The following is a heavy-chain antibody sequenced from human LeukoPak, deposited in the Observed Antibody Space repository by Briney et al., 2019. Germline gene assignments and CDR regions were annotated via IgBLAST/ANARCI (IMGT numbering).Heavy chain of an antibody. CDR2: INPNSGGT. V-gene: IGHV1-2*02. Sequence: ASVKVSCKASGYTFTGYYMHWVRQAPGQGLERMGWINPNSGGTNYAQKFQGRVTMTRDTSISTAYMELSRLRSDDTAVYYCARADYGDYYIDYWGQGTLVTVSS. J-gene: IGHJ4*02. D-gene: IGHD4-17*01. CDR3: ARADYGDYYIDY. CDR1: GYTFTGYY.